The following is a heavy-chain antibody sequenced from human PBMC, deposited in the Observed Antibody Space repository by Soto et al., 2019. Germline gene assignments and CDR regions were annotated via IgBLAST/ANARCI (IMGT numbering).Heavy chain of an antibody. CDR1: GSSITNYY. CDR2: ISYSGST. J-gene: IGHJ4*02. V-gene: IGHV4-59*12. D-gene: IGHD6-6*01. CDR3: ARERPSVAALDY. Sequence: QVQLQESGPGLVKPSETLSLTCTVSGSSITNYYWSWIRQPPGKGLEWIAYISYSGSTNYNPSLKSRVTISVVTSKHQFSLKLSSVTAADAAVYYCARERPSVAALDYWGQGTLVTVSS.